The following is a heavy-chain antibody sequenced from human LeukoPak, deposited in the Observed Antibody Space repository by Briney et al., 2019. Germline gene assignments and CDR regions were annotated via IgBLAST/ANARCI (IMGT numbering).Heavy chain of an antibody. CDR3: ARDPGYDFWSGYYIDYGRDV. V-gene: IGHV1-2*02. CDR2: INPNSGGT. J-gene: IGHJ6*02. Sequence: GASVKVSCKASGYTFTGYYMHWVRQAPGQGLEWMGWINPNSGGTNYAQKFQGRVTMTRDTSISTAYMELSRLRSDDTAVYYCARDPGYDFWSGYYIDYGRDVWGQGTTVTVSS. CDR1: GYTFTGYY. D-gene: IGHD3-3*01.